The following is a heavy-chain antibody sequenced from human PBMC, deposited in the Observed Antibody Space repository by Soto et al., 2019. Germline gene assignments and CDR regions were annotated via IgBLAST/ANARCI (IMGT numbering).Heavy chain of an antibody. D-gene: IGHD1-26*01. CDR2: INPASGHT. J-gene: IGHJ6*02. CDR1: GYTFTTYA. Sequence: QVQLVQSGAEVKKPGASVKVSCKASGYTFTTYALHWVRQAPGQRPEWMGWINPASGHTKYSKKFQDRVTITRDTSASTGYMVLSSLRSEDTAVYYYGRSVVGATGEILYNAMDVWGQGTTVTVSS. CDR3: GRSVVGATGEILYNAMDV. V-gene: IGHV1-3*01.